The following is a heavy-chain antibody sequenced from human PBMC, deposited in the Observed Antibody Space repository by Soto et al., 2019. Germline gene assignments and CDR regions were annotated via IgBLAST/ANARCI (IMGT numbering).Heavy chain of an antibody. Sequence: PGESLKISCKGSGYSFTSYWIGWVRQMPGKGLEWLGIIYPGDSHTRYSPSFQGQVTISADKSSSTAYLQWNSLKASDTAIYYCARQGYCSTTACSTVDYWGQGTLVTVSS. CDR3: ARQGYCSTTACSTVDY. D-gene: IGHD2-2*02. V-gene: IGHV5-51*01. CDR2: IYPGDSHT. CDR1: GYSFTSYW. J-gene: IGHJ4*02.